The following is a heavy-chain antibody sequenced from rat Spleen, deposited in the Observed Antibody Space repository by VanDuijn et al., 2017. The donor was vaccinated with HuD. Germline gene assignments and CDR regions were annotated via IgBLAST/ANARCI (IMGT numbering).Heavy chain of an antibody. CDR3: TTGGSY. D-gene: IGHD1-11*01. J-gene: IGHJ3*01. CDR2: ISYEGGNT. V-gene: IGHV5-20*01. CDR1: GFTFSDYY. Sequence: EVHLVESGGGLVQPGRSLKLSCAASGFTFSDYYMAWVRQAPTRGLEWVGSISYEGGNTYYRDSVKGRFTISRHNAKSSLYLQMDSLRSEDTATYYCTTGGSYWGQGTLVTVSS.